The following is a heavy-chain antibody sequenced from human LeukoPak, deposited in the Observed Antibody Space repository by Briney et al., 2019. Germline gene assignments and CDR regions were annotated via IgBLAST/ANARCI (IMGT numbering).Heavy chain of an antibody. J-gene: IGHJ6*03. V-gene: IGHV1-8*01. CDR1: GYTFTSYD. CDR2: MNPNSGNT. D-gene: IGHD2-2*01. CDR3: AREFPTKYCSSTSCYLRGGHMDV. Sequence: ASVKVSCKASGYTFTSYDINWVRQAPGQGLEWMGWMNPNSGNTGYAQKFQGRVTMTRNTSISTAYVGLSSLRSEDTAVYYCAREFPTKYCSSTSCYLRGGHMDVWGKGTTVTVSS.